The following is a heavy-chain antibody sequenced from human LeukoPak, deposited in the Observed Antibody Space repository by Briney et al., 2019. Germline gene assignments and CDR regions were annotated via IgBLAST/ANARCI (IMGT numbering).Heavy chain of an antibody. V-gene: IGHV1-2*02. D-gene: IGHD1-14*01. CDR1: GYTFTGYY. J-gene: IGHJ4*02. CDR3: VRGTAYYFDY. CDR2: VNPNNGGA. Sequence: ASVKVSCKASGYTFTGYYMHWVRQAPGQGLEWMGWVNPNNGGANYAQNFQGRVTMTRDTSISTAYMELSRLRSDDTAVYYCVRGTAYYFDYWGQGTLVSVS.